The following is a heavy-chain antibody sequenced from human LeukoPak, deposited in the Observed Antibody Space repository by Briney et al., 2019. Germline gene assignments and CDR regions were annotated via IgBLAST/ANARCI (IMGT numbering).Heavy chain of an antibody. CDR1: GYTFTSYG. D-gene: IGHD3-22*01. V-gene: IGHV1-69*05. CDR2: IIPIFGTA. Sequence: ASVKVSCKASGYTFTSYGISWVRQAPGQGLEWMGGIIPIFGTANYAQKFQGRVTITTDESTSTAYMELSSLRSEDTAVYYCARRYYYDSSGYYYWGQGTLVTVSS. J-gene: IGHJ4*02. CDR3: ARRYYYDSSGYYY.